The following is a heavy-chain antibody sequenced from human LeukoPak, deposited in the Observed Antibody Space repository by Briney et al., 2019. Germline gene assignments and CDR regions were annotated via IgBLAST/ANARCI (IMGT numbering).Heavy chain of an antibody. D-gene: IGHD5-18*01. CDR3: AREGRGYSNDSAFRYFDY. CDR2: IWYDGSNK. Sequence: GGSLRLSCAASGFTFSSYGMHWVRQAPGKGLEWVAVIWYDGSNKYYADSVKGRFTISRDNSKNTLYLQMNSPRAEDTAVYYCAREGRGYSNDSAFRYFDYWGQGTLVTVSS. V-gene: IGHV3-33*01. CDR1: GFTFSSYG. J-gene: IGHJ4*02.